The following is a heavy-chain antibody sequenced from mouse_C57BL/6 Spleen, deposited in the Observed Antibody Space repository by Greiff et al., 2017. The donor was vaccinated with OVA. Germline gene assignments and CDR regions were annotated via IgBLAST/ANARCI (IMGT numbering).Heavy chain of an antibody. CDR2: IDPEPGGT. CDR3: TRRDETNYFDY. J-gene: IGHJ2*01. CDR1: GYTFTDYE. D-gene: IGHD3-3*01. Sequence: VQGVESGAELVRPGASVTLSCKASGYTFTDYEMHWVKQTPVHGLEWIGAIDPEPGGTASHQKFKGKAILTADKSSSTAYMELRSLTSEDSAVYYCTRRDETNYFDYWGQGTTLTVSS. V-gene: IGHV1-15*01.